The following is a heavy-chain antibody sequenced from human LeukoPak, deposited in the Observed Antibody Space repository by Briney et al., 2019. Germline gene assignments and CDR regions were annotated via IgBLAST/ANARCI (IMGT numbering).Heavy chain of an antibody. CDR2: ISPSGGST. CDR3: ARDNSVRDEAWWFNP. Sequence: GESLKISRKGSGYSFTSYWMHWVRQAPGQGPEWMGVISPSGGSTIYAQKFKGRVTLTRDMSTSTDYLELSSLRSEDTAVYYCARDNSVRDEAWWFNPWGQGTLVTVSS. V-gene: IGHV1-46*01. D-gene: IGHD5-24*01. J-gene: IGHJ5*02. CDR1: GYSFTSYW.